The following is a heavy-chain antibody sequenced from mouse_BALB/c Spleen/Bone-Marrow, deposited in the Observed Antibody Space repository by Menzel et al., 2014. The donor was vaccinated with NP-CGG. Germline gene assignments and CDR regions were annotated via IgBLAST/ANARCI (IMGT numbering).Heavy chain of an antibody. J-gene: IGHJ2*01. CDR1: RFNIKDTY. D-gene: IGHD1-1*01. CDR2: IDPANGNT. CDR3: ARYYYGFYFDY. V-gene: IGHV14-3*02. Sequence: VQLQQSRAELVKPGASVKLSCTASRFNIKDTYMHWVKQRPEQGLEWIGRIDPANGNTKYDPKFQGKATITADTSSNTAYLQLSSLTSEDTAVYYCARYYYGFYFDYWGQGTTLTVSS.